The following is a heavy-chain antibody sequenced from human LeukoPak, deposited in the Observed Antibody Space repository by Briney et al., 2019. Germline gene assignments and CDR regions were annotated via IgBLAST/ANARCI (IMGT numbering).Heavy chain of an antibody. CDR1: SGSICSYY. CDR3: ARRRGAHTANALDI. Sequence: SETLSLTCSASSGSICSYYWSWIRQPPGKGMEWIGYIYSSGSTNYNPSLKSRVTISVDTSKNQFSLKLSSVTAADTAVYYCARRRGAHTANALDIWGQGTMVTVSS. J-gene: IGHJ3*02. D-gene: IGHD3-10*01. V-gene: IGHV4-59*08. CDR2: IYSSGST.